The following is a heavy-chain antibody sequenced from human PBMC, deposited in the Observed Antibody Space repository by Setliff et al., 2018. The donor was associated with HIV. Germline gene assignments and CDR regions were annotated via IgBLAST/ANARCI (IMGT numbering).Heavy chain of an antibody. CDR3: ARGRITLVRGVTNPYYDYYMDV. Sequence: SETMSLTCAVYGGSFSDYYWSWIRQPPGKGLEWIGEINHSGSTNYNPSLKSRVTISVDTSKNQFSLKVNSVTAADTAVYYCARGRITLVRGVTNPYYDYYMDVWGKGTTVTVSS. CDR2: INHSGST. CDR1: GGSFSDYY. D-gene: IGHD3-10*01. J-gene: IGHJ6*03. V-gene: IGHV4-34*01.